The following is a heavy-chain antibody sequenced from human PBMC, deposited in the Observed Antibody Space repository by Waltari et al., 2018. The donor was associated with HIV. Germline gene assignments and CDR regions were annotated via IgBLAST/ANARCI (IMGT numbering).Heavy chain of an antibody. CDR3: ARERRLIDP. CDR1: GVTLSSFS. J-gene: IGHJ5*02. Sequence: EVQLVESGGGLVQPGGSLRLSCAASGVTLSSFSMNWVRQAPGKGLEWVSYISSSSSTIYYADSVKGRFTISRDNAKNSLYLQMNSLRAEDTAVYYCARERRLIDPWGQGTLVTVSS. V-gene: IGHV3-48*01. D-gene: IGHD3-16*01. CDR2: ISSSSSTI.